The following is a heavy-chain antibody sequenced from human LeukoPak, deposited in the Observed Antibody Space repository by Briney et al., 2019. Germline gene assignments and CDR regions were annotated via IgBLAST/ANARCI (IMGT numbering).Heavy chain of an antibody. D-gene: IGHD3-10*01. CDR1: GGSISSSSYY. J-gene: IGHJ4*02. Sequence: SETLSLTCTVSGGSISSSSYYWGWIRQPPGKGLEWIGSIYYSGSTNYNPSLKSRVTISVDTSKNQFSLKLSSVTAADTAVYYCARGRYYGSGSYYSRVNYDYWGQGTLVTVSS. CDR2: IYYSGST. V-gene: IGHV4-39*07. CDR3: ARGRYYGSGSYYSRVNYDY.